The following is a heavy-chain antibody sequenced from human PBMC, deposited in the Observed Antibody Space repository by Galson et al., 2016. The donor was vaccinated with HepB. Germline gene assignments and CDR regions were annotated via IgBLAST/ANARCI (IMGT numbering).Heavy chain of an antibody. CDR2: IKEDGSEK. V-gene: IGHV3-7*03. D-gene: IGHD2-21*01. Sequence: SLRLSCAASGFTFSSYWMSWVRQAPGRGLEWVANIKEDGSEKYYVDSVKGRFTISRDNAKNSLYLQMNSLRAEDTAVYYCANIPRRGPFDYWGQGTQVTFSS. J-gene: IGHJ4*02. CDR3: ANIPRRGPFDY. CDR1: GFTFSSYW.